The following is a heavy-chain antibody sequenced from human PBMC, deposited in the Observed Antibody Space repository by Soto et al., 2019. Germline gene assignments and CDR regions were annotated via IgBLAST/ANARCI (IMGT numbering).Heavy chain of an antibody. CDR2: VSSTGST. D-gene: IGHD4-17*01. CDR1: GASITQYY. V-gene: IGHV4-59*08. Sequence: SETLSLTCTVSGASITQYYWNWIRQSPGKGLEWIVSVSSTGSTVFNPSLTSRLIISVDTSENQFSLKLSSVSAADTAVYYCARQPTNTAAFDIWGQGTMVTVSS. J-gene: IGHJ3*02. CDR3: ARQPTNTAAFDI.